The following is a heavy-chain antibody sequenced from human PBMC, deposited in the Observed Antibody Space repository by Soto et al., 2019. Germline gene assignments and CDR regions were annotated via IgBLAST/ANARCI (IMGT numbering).Heavy chain of an antibody. CDR3: ARDGGVYDYSPFDF. V-gene: IGHV1-69*12. Sequence: QVQLVQSGAEVKKPGSSVKVSCKASGGTFSSYAISWVRQAPGQGLEWMGGIIPIFGTANYAQKFQGRVTITADESTSTDYMELGSLRYEATAVYYGARDGGVYDYSPFDFWGQGTLGTVSS. D-gene: IGHD4-4*01. J-gene: IGHJ4*02. CDR2: IIPIFGTA. CDR1: GGTFSSYA.